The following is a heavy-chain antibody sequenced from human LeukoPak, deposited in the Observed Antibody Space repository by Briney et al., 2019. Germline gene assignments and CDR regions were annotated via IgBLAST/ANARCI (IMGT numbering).Heavy chain of an antibody. CDR2: ISYDGSNK. Sequence: GGSLRLSCAASGFTFSSYAMHWVRQAPGKGLEWVAVISYDGSNKYYADSVKGRFTISRDNTKNSLYLQMNSLRVEDTAVFYCARDQYDTWSRRGNFDSWGQGTLVIVSS. J-gene: IGHJ4*02. CDR3: ARDQYDTWSRRGNFDS. D-gene: IGHD3-3*01. CDR1: GFTFSSYA. V-gene: IGHV3-30-3*01.